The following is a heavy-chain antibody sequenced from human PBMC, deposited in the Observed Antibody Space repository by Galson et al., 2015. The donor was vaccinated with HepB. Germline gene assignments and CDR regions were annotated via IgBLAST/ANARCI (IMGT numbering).Heavy chain of an antibody. Sequence: SGAEVKKPGESLKISCKGSGYTFTNYWIGWVRQLPGKGLECMGIIYGDDSDIRYSPSFQGQVTMSVDKSISTAYLQWSSLKASDTAMYFCARMYGDYEKIDFWGQGALVTVSS. D-gene: IGHD4-17*01. CDR2: IYGDDSDI. CDR1: GYTFTNYW. V-gene: IGHV5-51*03. CDR3: ARMYGDYEKIDF. J-gene: IGHJ4*02.